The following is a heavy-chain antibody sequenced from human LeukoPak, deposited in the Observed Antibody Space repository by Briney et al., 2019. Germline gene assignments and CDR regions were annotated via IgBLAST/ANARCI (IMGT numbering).Heavy chain of an antibody. Sequence: PGGSLRLSCAASGFTFSNHGMNWVRQAPGTGLEWVSGISPSGDIRYYADSVKGRFTISRDNSKNTLYLEVISLTAEDTAVYYCAKDDAWLRFGEWSQGTLVTVSS. D-gene: IGHD3-10*01. V-gene: IGHV3-23*01. J-gene: IGHJ4*02. CDR2: ISPSGDIR. CDR1: GFTFSNHG. CDR3: AKDDAWLRFGE.